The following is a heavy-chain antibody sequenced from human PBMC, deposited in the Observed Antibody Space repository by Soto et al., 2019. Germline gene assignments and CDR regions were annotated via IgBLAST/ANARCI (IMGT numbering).Heavy chain of an antibody. CDR3: ARVEAGISVSEYFQH. D-gene: IGHD2-15*01. V-gene: IGHV3-21*01. CDR2: ISTSSSYI. CDR1: GFIFSSYT. Sequence: EVQLVESGGGLVKPGGSLRLSCAASGFIFSSYTMNWVRQAPGKGLEWVSSISTSSSYIYYADSVKGRFTISRDDAKNSLSLQMNSLRAEDTAVYYCARVEAGISVSEYFQHWGKGTLVTVSS. J-gene: IGHJ1*01.